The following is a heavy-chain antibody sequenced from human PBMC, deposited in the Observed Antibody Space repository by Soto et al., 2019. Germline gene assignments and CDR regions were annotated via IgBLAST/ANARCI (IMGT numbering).Heavy chain of an antibody. D-gene: IGHD3-22*01. J-gene: IGHJ4*02. CDR1: GGSFSGYY. Sequence: PSETLSLTCAVYGGSFSGYYWSWIRQPPGKGLEWIGEINHSGSTNYNPSFKSRVTISVDTSKNQFSLKLSSVTAADTAVYYCASGYYYDSSGYLNGGSFDYWGQGTLVTVSS. V-gene: IGHV4-34*01. CDR2: INHSGST. CDR3: ASGYYYDSSGYLNGGSFDY.